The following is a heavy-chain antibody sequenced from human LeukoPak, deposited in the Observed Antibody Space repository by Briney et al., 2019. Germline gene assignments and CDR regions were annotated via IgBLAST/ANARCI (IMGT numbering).Heavy chain of an antibody. CDR1: GFTFSSYG. D-gene: IGHD3-10*01. Sequence: GGSLRLSCAASGFTFSSYGMHWVRQAPGKGLEWVAVISYDGSNKYYADSVKGRFTISRDNSKNTLYLQMNSLRAEDTAVYYCAKGRLWFGELSPSDYWGQGTLVTVSS. V-gene: IGHV3-30*18. J-gene: IGHJ4*02. CDR3: AKGRLWFGELSPSDY. CDR2: ISYDGSNK.